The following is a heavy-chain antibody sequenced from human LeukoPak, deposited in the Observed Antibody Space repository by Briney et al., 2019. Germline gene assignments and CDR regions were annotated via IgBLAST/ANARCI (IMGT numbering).Heavy chain of an antibody. CDR2: ISAYNGNT. J-gene: IGHJ4*02. CDR1: GYTFTSYG. V-gene: IGHV1-18*01. D-gene: IGHD4-17*01. Sequence: ASVKVSCKASGYTFTSYGISWVRQAPGQGLEWMGWISAYNGNTNYAQKLQGRVTITADESTSTAYMELSSLRSEDTAVYYCARVPTVTSMSFDYWGQGALVTVSS. CDR3: ARVPTVTSMSFDY.